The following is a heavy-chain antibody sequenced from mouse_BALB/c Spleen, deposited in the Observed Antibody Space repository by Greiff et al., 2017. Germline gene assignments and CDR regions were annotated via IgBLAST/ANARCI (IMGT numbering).Heavy chain of an antibody. D-gene: IGHD1-2*01. CDR1: GFTFNTYA. V-gene: IGHV10-1*02. J-gene: IGHJ2*01. CDR3: VRQAIHYYDYFDY. CDR2: IRSKSNNYAT. Sequence: DVQLVESGGGLVQPKGSLKLSCAASGFTFNTYAMNWVRQAPGKGLEWVARIRSKSNNYATYYADSVKDRFTISRDDSQSMLYLQMNNLKTEDTAMYYCVRQAIHYYDYFDYWGQGTTLTVSS.